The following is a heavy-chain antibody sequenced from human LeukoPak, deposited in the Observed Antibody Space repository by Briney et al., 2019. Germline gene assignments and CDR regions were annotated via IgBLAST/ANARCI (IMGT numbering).Heavy chain of an antibody. CDR2: MNTNSGNT. J-gene: IGHJ3*02. D-gene: IGHD3-22*01. V-gene: IGHV1-8*01. CDR3: ARESAYYYDSSGYYIDI. Sequence: ASVKLSCKASGYTFTSYDINWVRQATGQGLEWMGWMNTNSGNTGYAQKFQGRVTMTRNTSISTAYMGLSSLRSEDTAVYYCARESAYYYDSSGYYIDIWGQGTMVTVSS. CDR1: GYTFTSYD.